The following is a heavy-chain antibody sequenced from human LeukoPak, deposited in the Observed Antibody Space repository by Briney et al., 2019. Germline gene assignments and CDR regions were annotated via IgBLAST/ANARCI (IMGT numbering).Heavy chain of an antibody. CDR1: GGTFSSYA. J-gene: IGHJ3*02. Sequence: ASVKVSCKASGGTFSSYAFNWVRQAPGQGLEWVGRIIPLLGVTNHAQKLQGRVPVTADPATNPAYMELSSLIPDDTAVYYCARARTMITFGGVRHAFDIWGQGTLVTVSS. D-gene: IGHD3-16*01. V-gene: IGHV1-69*04. CDR3: ARARTMITFGGVRHAFDI. CDR2: IIPLLGVT.